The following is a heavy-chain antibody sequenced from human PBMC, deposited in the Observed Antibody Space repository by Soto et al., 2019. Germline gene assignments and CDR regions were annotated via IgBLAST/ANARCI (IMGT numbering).Heavy chain of an antibody. CDR1: GGSIISSSYY. CDR2: IYYSGST. V-gene: IGHV4-39*01. D-gene: IGHD4-17*01. Sequence: SETLSLTCTVSGGSIISSSYYWVLIRQPPGKGLEWIGSIYYSGSTYYNPSLKSRVTISVDTSKNQFSLKLSSVTAADTAVYYCASGVTGTTGKGDFDIWGQGTRVTVAS. J-gene: IGHJ3*02. CDR3: ASGVTGTTGKGDFDI.